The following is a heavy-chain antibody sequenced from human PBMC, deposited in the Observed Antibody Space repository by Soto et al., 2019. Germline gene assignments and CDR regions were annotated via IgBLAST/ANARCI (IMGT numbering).Heavy chain of an antibody. CDR2: INPSGGST. CDR1: GYTFTSYY. V-gene: IGHV1-46*03. Sequence: QVQLVQSGAEVKKPGASVKVSCKASGYTFTSYYMHWVRQAPGQGLEWMGIINPSGGSTSYAQKSQARVTMTREKSPKTVSMKLSSMKSEDTAVHYYAREGGSGKPSSWAQGTMVTV. CDR3: AREGGSGKPSS. D-gene: IGHD3-16*01. J-gene: IGHJ5*02.